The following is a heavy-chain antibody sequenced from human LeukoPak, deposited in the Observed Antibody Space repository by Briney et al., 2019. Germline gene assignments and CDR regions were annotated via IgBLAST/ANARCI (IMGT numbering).Heavy chain of an antibody. Sequence: GGSLRLSCAASGFTFSSYSMNWVRQAPGKGLEWVSYISSSSSTIYYADSVKGRFTISRDNAKNSLYLQMNSLRDEDTAVYYCARAPGYCSSTSCYRFDYWGQGTLVTVSP. J-gene: IGHJ4*02. V-gene: IGHV3-48*02. CDR2: ISSSSSTI. CDR3: ARAPGYCSSTSCYRFDY. D-gene: IGHD2-2*01. CDR1: GFTFSSYS.